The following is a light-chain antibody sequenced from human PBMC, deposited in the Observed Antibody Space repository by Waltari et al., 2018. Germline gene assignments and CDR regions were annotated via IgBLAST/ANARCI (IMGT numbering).Light chain of an antibody. V-gene: IGLV2-14*01. J-gene: IGLJ1*01. CDR2: ETS. CDR1: SSDIGGYNY. Sequence: QSALTQPASVSGSPGQSITISCAGTSSDIGGYNYVSWYQQHPDEAPKLIIYETSKRLSGVSNRFSASKSGDTASLTISGLQAEDESDYYCTSYTSDNLYVFGSGTKVTVL. CDR3: TSYTSDNLYV.